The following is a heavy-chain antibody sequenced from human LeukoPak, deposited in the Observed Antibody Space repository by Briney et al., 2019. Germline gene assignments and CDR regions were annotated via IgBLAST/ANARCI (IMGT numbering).Heavy chain of an antibody. CDR3: AHRGKYLTWFDP. Sequence: SGPTLVNPTQTLTLTCTFSGFSLTTSAVGVGWIRKPPGQPLQWLALIYSDNDKRYNPSLKSRLSITNDTSKNQVVLTVTNVNVEDTATYFCAHRGKYLTWFDPWGQGTLVIVSS. V-gene: IGHV2-5*02. D-gene: IGHD2-2*01. J-gene: IGHJ5*02. CDR2: IYSDNDK. CDR1: GFSLTTSAVG.